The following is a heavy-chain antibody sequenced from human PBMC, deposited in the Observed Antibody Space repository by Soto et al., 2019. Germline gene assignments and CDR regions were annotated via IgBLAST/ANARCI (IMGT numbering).Heavy chain of an antibody. D-gene: IGHD6-13*01. Sequence: ASVKVSCKASGYTFTSYYMHWLRQAPGQGLEWMGIINPSGGSTSYAQKFQGRVTMTRDTSTSTVYMELSSLRSEDTAVYYCARGDRSIAAAGTFYYGMDVWGQGTTVTVSS. CDR2: INPSGGST. CDR3: ARGDRSIAAAGTFYYGMDV. V-gene: IGHV1-46*01. CDR1: GYTFTSYY. J-gene: IGHJ6*02.